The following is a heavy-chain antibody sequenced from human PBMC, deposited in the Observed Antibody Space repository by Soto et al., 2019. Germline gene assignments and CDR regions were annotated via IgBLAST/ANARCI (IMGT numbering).Heavy chain of an antibody. CDR2: IIPILGTA. CDR3: ARDNFLDPDSPYYGLDV. D-gene: IGHD3-3*01. V-gene: IGHV1-69*08. J-gene: IGHJ6*02. CDR1: GGTLSRYT. Sequence: QVQLVQSGAEVKKPGSSVKVSCKASGGTLSRYTFSWVRQAPGQGLEWMGRIIPILGTASYAQKFQGRVTITADKSTSTVYMELSSLRSEDTALFYCARDNFLDPDSPYYGLDVWGQGTTVTVSS.